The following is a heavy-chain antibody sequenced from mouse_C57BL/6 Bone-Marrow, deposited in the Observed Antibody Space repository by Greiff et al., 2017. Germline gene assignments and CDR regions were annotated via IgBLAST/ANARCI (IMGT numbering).Heavy chain of an antibody. V-gene: IGHV5-12*01. J-gene: IGHJ3*01. CDR1: GFTFSDYY. Sequence: EVKLVESGGGLVQPGGSLKLSCAASGFTFSDYYMYWVRQTPEKRLEWVAYISNGGGSTYYPDTVKGRFTLSRDNAKNTLYLQMSRLKSEDTAMYYCARQGDYYGSSPFAYWGQGTLVTVSA. CDR3: ARQGDYYGSSPFAY. D-gene: IGHD1-1*01. CDR2: ISNGGGST.